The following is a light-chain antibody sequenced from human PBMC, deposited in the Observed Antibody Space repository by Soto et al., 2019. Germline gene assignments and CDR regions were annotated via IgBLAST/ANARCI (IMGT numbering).Light chain of an antibody. V-gene: IGKV1-39*01. CDR3: QQSYSTLIT. CDR1: QTISSW. J-gene: IGKJ5*01. Sequence: MSQSPATLSGSVGDRVTITCRASQTISSWLAWYQQQPGKAPKLLIYAASSLQSGVPSRFSGSGSGTDFTLTISSLQPEDFATYYCQQSYSTLITFGQGTLLDVK. CDR2: AAS.